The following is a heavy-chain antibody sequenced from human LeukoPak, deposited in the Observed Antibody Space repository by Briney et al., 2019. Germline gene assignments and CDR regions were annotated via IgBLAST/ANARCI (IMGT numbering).Heavy chain of an antibody. V-gene: IGHV3-66*01. D-gene: IGHD3-16*02. Sequence: GGPLRLSCAASAFTVRSNHMSWVGQVPGKGLDWVSLIYSGGGTYYADSVSGRFTLSRAKSKNTPSLQMDSLRAPRTAVYYSARGPISSLGFAYWGQGTLVTVSS. CDR1: AFTVRSNH. CDR2: IYSGGGT. CDR3: ARGPISSLGFAY. J-gene: IGHJ4*02.